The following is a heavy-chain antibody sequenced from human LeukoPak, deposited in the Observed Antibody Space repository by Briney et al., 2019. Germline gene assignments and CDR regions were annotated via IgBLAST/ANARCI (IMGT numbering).Heavy chain of an antibody. CDR1: GFTFSGYA. D-gene: IGHD5-12*01. J-gene: IGHJ5*02. CDR2: ISGSGGST. CDR3: AKVDIVATIGWFDP. Sequence: GGSLRLSCAASGFTFSGYAMSWVRQAPGKGLEWVSGISGSGGSTYSADSVKGRSTISRDNSKNTLYLQMNSLRAEDTAVYYCAKVDIVATIGWFDPWGQGTLVTVSS. V-gene: IGHV3-23*01.